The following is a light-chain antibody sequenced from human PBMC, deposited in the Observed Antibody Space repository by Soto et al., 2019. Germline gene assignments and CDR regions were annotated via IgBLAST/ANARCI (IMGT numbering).Light chain of an antibody. CDR1: SGSIASNY. J-gene: IGLJ3*02. Sequence: NFMLTQPHSVSESPGKTVIISCTRSSGSIASNYVQWYQQRPGRSPTTVIYEDNQRPSGVPDRFSGSIDSSSNSASLTISGLETEEEADYFCQSYDATNQVFGGGTKLTVL. CDR3: QSYDATNQV. CDR2: EDN. V-gene: IGLV6-57*01.